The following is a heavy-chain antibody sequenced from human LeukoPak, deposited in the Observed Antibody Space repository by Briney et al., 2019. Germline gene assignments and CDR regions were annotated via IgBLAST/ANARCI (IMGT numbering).Heavy chain of an antibody. Sequence: GGSLRLSCAASGFTFSGYAMSWVRQAPGKGLEWVSTVRGSGGSTYYADSVKGRFTISRDNAKNSLYLQMNSLRDEDTAVYYCARDGSTYYYDSSGYYWGQGTLVTVSS. J-gene: IGHJ4*02. V-gene: IGHV3-23*01. CDR2: VRGSGGST. CDR3: ARDGSTYYYDSSGYY. CDR1: GFTFSGYA. D-gene: IGHD3-22*01.